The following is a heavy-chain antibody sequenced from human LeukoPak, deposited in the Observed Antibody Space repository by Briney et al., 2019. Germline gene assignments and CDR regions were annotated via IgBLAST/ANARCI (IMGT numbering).Heavy chain of an antibody. CDR1: GFTVSSNY. D-gene: IGHD2-21*01. V-gene: IGHV3-53*01. CDR3: ARDRAYCGGDCFGY. J-gene: IGHJ4*02. Sequence: GGSLRLSCAASGFTVSSNYMSWVRQAPGKGLEWVSVIYSGGSTYYADSVKGRFTISRDNSKNTLYLQMNSLRAEDTAVYYCARDRAYCGGDCFGYWGQGTLSPSPQ. CDR2: IYSGGST.